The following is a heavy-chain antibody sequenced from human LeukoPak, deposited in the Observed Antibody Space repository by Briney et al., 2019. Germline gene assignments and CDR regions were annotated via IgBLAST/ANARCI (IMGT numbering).Heavy chain of an antibody. Sequence: PGGSLRLSCAASGFSFSTYGMHWVRQAPGKGLEWVAMIWYDASGQHYAVSVKGRFTISRDTSKNTLYLQMNSLRAEDTAVYFCARDSLYDDNGYYHYFDYWGQGTLVTVSS. CDR2: IWYDASGQ. J-gene: IGHJ4*02. D-gene: IGHD3-22*01. CDR3: ARDSLYDDNGYYHYFDY. CDR1: GFSFSTYG. V-gene: IGHV3-33*01.